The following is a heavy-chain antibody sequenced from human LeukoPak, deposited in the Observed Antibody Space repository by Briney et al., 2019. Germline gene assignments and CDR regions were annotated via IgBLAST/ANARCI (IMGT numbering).Heavy chain of an antibody. CDR3: ARLGYCSSTSCFYYYYHGMDV. CDR2: IYYSGST. J-gene: IGHJ6*02. CDR1: GGSISSYY. Sequence: PSETLSLTCTVSGGSISSYYWSWIRQPPGKGLEWIGYIYYSGSTNYNPSLKSRVTISVDTSKNQFSLKLSSVTAADTAVYYCARLGYCSSTSCFYYYYHGMDVWGQGTTVTVSS. V-gene: IGHV4-59*01. D-gene: IGHD2-2*01.